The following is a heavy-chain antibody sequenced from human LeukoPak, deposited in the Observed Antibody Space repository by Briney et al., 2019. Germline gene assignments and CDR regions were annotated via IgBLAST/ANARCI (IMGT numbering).Heavy chain of an antibody. V-gene: IGHV4-38-2*02. J-gene: IGHJ3*02. CDR3: AREERAYCGGDCYPYAFDI. Sequence: PSETLSLTCTVSDDSITMYYWGWIRQPPGKGLEWIGSIYHSGSTYYNPSLKSRVTISVDTSKNQFSLKLSSVTAADTAVYYCAREERAYCGGDCYPYAFDIWGQGTMVTVSS. CDR2: IYHSGST. D-gene: IGHD2-21*02. CDR1: DDSITMYY.